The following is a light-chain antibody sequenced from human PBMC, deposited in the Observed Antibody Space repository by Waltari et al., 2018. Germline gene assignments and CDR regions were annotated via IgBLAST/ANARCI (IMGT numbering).Light chain of an antibody. CDR2: RNN. CDR3: AAWDDSLSAVV. CDR1: SPNIGSNY. Sequence: QSVLTQPPSASGTPGQRVTIPCSGSSPNIGSNYVYWYQQLPGTTPKLLIYRNNQRPSGVPDRFSGSKSGTSASLAISGLRSEDEADYYCAAWDDSLSAVVFGGGTKLTVL. V-gene: IGLV1-47*01. J-gene: IGLJ2*01.